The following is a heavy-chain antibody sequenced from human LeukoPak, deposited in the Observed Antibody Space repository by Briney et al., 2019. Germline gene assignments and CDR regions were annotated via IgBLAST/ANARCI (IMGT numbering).Heavy chain of an antibody. V-gene: IGHV3-23*01. CDR2: NSGSGGST. CDR3: AKGVQWLVPTYFNY. CDR1: GFTFSSYS. J-gene: IGHJ4*02. D-gene: IGHD6-19*01. Sequence: GGSLRLSCAASGFTFSSYSMSWVRQAPGKGLEWVSANSGSGGSTYYADSVKGRFTIPRDNSKNTLYLQMNSLRAEDTAVYYCAKGVQWLVPTYFNYWGQGTLVTVSS.